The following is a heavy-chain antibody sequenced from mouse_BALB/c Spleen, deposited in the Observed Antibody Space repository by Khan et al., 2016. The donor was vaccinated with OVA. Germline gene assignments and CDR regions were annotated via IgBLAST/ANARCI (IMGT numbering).Heavy chain of an antibody. D-gene: IGHD4-1*01. V-gene: IGHV5-6*01. Sequence: EVELVESGGDIVKPGGSLKLSCAASGFTFSSYSMSWVRQIPDKRLEWVATMSSGGDYTYYPDSVKGRFTISRDNAKNTLYLQMSSLKSEDTAMYYCASHLTGSFAYWGQGTLVTVSA. J-gene: IGHJ3*01. CDR2: MSSGGDYT. CDR3: ASHLTGSFAY. CDR1: GFTFSSYS.